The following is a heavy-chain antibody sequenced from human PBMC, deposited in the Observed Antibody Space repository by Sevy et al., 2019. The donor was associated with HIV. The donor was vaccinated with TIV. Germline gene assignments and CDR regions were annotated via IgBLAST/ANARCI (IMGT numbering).Heavy chain of an antibody. CDR2: MYHSGST. J-gene: IGHJ5*02. CDR1: GDSITRYF. Sequence: SETLSLTCTVSGDSITRYFWSWIRQPPGKGLEWIGYMYHSGSTNYNPSLKRRVSLSIDTSKNEFSLTLSSVTAADTAVYYCARDYSRDFWSGYSNYFDPWGPRILVTVSS. CDR3: ARDYSRDFWSGYSNYFDP. V-gene: IGHV4-59*01. D-gene: IGHD3-3*01.